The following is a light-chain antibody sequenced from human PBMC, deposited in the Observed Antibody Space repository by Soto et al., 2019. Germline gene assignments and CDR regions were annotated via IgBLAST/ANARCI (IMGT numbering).Light chain of an antibody. Sequence: IEMTQSPSSLSVSVGDRVTITCRASQGIRHDLGWYQQRPGKAPKLLIFGASALQNGVPARFSGGGFGTEFTLTISSLQSEDFAVYYCQQYNNWPRTFGQGTKVDIK. CDR3: QQYNNWPRT. J-gene: IGKJ1*01. V-gene: IGKV1-17*01. CDR1: QGIRHD. CDR2: GAS.